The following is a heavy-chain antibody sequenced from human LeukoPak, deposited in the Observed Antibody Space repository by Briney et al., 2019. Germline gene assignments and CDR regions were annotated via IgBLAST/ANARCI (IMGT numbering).Heavy chain of an antibody. CDR1: GDSVSSNSAA. Sequence: SQTLSLTCAISGDSVSSNSAAWNWIRQSPSRGLEWLGRTYYRSKWNNDYALSVKSRIAINPDTSRNQFSLQLNSVTPEDTAVYYCARDRYGDFGAQYYFYYGMDVWGQGTTVTVSS. CDR3: ARDRYGDFGAQYYFYYGMDV. V-gene: IGHV6-1*01. D-gene: IGHD4-17*01. CDR2: TYYRSKWNN. J-gene: IGHJ6*02.